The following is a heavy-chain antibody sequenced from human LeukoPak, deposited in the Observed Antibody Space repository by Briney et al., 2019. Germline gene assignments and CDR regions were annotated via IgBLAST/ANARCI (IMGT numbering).Heavy chain of an antibody. V-gene: IGHV3-21*01. CDR1: GLTLSSYS. CDR3: ARVGLLSSWHPRYYYSYYMDV. J-gene: IGHJ6*03. D-gene: IGHD6-13*01. CDR2: ISSSSSYI. Sequence: GGSLRLSCAASGLTLSSYSMKWVRQAPGKGLEWVSSISSSSSYIYYADSVKGRFTISRDNAKNSLYLQMNSLRAEDTAVYYCARVGLLSSWHPRYYYSYYMDVWGKGTTVTVSS.